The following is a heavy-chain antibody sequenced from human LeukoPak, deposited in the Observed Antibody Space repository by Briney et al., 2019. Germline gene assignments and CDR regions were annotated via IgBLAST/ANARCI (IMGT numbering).Heavy chain of an antibody. J-gene: IGHJ5*02. D-gene: IGHD1-26*01. CDR2: INQDGSEK. V-gene: IGHV3-7*01. Sequence: GGSLRLSCAASGFTFSTYWMTWVRQAPGKGLEWVANINQDGSEKYYVDSVKGRFTISRDNAKNSLYLQMNSLRAEDSAVYYCARGIVGGTAWFDPWGQGTLVTVSS. CDR1: GFTFSTYW. CDR3: ARGIVGGTAWFDP.